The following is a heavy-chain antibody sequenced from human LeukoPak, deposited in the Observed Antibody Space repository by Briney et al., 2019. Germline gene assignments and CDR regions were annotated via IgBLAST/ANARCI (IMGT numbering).Heavy chain of an antibody. D-gene: IGHD3-10*01. CDR3: ARLRYYGSGSYYPDY. CDR2: IYYSGST. CDR1: GGSISNYY. V-gene: IGHV4-59*08. Sequence: SETLSLTCTVSGGSISNYYWSWIRQPPGKGLEWIGYIYYSGSTNYNPSLKSRVTISVDMSKNQFSLKLSSVTAADTAVYYCARLRYYGSGSYYPDYWGQGTLVTVSS. J-gene: IGHJ4*02.